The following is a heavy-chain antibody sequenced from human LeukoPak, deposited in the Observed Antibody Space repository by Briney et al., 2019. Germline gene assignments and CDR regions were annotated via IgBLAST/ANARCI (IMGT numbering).Heavy chain of an antibody. Sequence: ASVKVSCKASGYTFTIYYMHWVRQAPGQGLEWMGWISAYNGNTNYAQKLQGRVTMTTDTSTSTAYMELRSLRSDDTAVYYCTRDGQQPLLLEYWGQGTLVTVSS. D-gene: IGHD5-18*01. J-gene: IGHJ4*02. CDR2: ISAYNGNT. V-gene: IGHV1-18*04. CDR1: GYTFTIYY. CDR3: TRDGQQPLLLEY.